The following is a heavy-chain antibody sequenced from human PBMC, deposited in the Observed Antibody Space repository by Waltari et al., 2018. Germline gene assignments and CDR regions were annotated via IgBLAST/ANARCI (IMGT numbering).Heavy chain of an antibody. J-gene: IGHJ3*02. CDR3: ARGKFTAFDI. V-gene: IGHV6-1*01. CDR2: TYYRFQWRN. CDR1: RYSLVTTSVA. Sequence: QVRLQQSGPGLVKPSQTLSLPCAVSRYSLVTTSVAWNWIRQSPSRGLEWLGRTYYRFQWRNDYALYVKGRITVNPDTSKNHFSLQLDSVTPDDTAVYYCARGKFTAFDIWGQGTMVTVSS.